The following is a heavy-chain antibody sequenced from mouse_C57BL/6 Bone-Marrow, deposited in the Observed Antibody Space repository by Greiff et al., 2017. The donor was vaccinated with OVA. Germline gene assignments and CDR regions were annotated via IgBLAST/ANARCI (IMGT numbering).Heavy chain of an antibody. CDR1: GFTFSSYT. J-gene: IGHJ2*01. CDR2: ISGGGGNT. V-gene: IGHV5-9*01. Sequence: EVHLVESGGGLVKPGGSLKLSCAASGFTFSSYTMSWVRQTPEKRLEWVATISGGGGNTYYPDSVKGRFTISRDNAKNTLYLQMSSLRSEDTALYYCARPSFTTVVVPLDYWGQGTTLTVSS. CDR3: ARPSFTTVVVPLDY. D-gene: IGHD1-1*01.